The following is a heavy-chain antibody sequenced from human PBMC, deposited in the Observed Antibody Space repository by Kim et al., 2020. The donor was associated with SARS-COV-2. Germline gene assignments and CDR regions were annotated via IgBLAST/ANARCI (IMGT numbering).Heavy chain of an antibody. Sequence: SDGPSFQGQVTISAEKSISTAYLQWSRLKASDTAMYYCARQGEWELPFDYWGQGTLVTVSS. J-gene: IGHJ4*02. CDR3: ARQGEWELPFDY. D-gene: IGHD1-26*01. V-gene: IGHV5-51*01.